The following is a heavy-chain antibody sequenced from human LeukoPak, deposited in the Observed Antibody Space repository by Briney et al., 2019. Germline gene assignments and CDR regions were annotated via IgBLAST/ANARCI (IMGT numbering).Heavy chain of an antibody. CDR1: GFTFSSYA. D-gene: IGHD3-10*01. J-gene: IGHJ4*02. V-gene: IGHV3-23*01. CDR2: ISGSGGST. CDR3: AKDGDYYYGSGSYYDY. Sequence: GGSLRLSCAASGFTFSSYAMSWVRQAPGKGLEWVSVISGSGGSTYYADSVKGRFNISRDNSKNTLHLQMNSLRAEDTAVYYCAKDGDYYYGSGSYYDYWSQGTLVTVSS.